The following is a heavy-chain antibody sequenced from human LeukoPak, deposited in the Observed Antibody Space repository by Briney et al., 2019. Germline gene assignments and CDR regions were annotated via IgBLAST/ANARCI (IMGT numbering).Heavy chain of an antibody. CDR2: IRGDGSTK. V-gene: IGHV3-48*03. Sequence: GGSLRLSCAASGFTFSSYAMSWVRQAPGKGLEWVSYIRGDGSTKTYADSVKGRFTISRDNAKNALYLQMNSLRAEDTAIYYCARRFRDWGQGTLVTVSS. CDR3: ARRFRD. CDR1: GFTFSSYA. J-gene: IGHJ4*02. D-gene: IGHD5-24*01.